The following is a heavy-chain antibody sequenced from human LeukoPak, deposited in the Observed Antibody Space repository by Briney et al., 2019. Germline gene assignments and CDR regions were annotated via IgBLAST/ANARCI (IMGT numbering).Heavy chain of an antibody. CDR2: INTNTGNP. Sequence: ASVKVSCKASGYTITSYAMNWVRQAPGQGLEWMGWINTNTGNPTYAQGFTGRFVFSLDTSVSTAYLQISSLKAEDTAVYYCARDKSMPKLTRPIAVYWGQGTLVTVSS. V-gene: IGHV7-4-1*02. CDR3: ARDKSMPKLTRPIAVY. D-gene: IGHD2/OR15-2a*01. J-gene: IGHJ4*02. CDR1: GYTITSYA.